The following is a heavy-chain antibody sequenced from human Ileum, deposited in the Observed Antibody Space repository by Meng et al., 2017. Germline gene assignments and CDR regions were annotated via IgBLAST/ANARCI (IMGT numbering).Heavy chain of an antibody. CDR1: GGSFSGYY. J-gene: IGHJ6*02. V-gene: IGHV4-34*01. D-gene: IGHD3-16*01. CDR2: INHSGST. Sequence: SETLSFTCAVYGGSFSGYYWSWIRQPPGKGLEWIGEINHSGSTNYNPSLKSRVTISVDTSKNQFSLKLSSVTAADTAVYYCARVSRLRFYYYGMDVWGQGTTVTVSS. CDR3: ARVSRLRFYYYGMDV.